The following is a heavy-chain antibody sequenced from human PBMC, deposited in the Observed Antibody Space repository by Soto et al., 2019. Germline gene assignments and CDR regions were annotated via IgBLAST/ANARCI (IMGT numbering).Heavy chain of an antibody. V-gene: IGHV1-69*01. D-gene: IGHD5-12*01. J-gene: IGHJ4*02. CDR3: AREDRRDGYNGFDY. CDR1: GGTFSSYA. CDR2: IIPIFGTA. Sequence: QVQLVQSGAEVKKPGSSVKVSCKASGGTFSSYAISWVRQAPGQGLEWMGGIIPIFGTANYAQKFQGRVTITAEESTSTAYMEMSSLRSEGTAVYYCAREDRRDGYNGFDYWGQGTLVTVSS.